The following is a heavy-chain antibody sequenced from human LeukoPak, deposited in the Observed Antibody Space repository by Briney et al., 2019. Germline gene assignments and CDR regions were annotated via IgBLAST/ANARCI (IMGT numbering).Heavy chain of an antibody. J-gene: IGHJ3*02. Sequence: ASVKVSCKASGYTFTGYYMHWVRQAPGQGLEWMGWINPNSGGTNYAQKFQGWVTMTRDTSISTAYMELSRLRSDDTAVYYCARDQRVLSLYRTVRGAFDIWGQGTMVTVSS. CDR2: INPNSGGT. V-gene: IGHV1-2*04. CDR3: ARDQRVLSLYRTVRGAFDI. CDR1: GYTFTGYY. D-gene: IGHD3-16*02.